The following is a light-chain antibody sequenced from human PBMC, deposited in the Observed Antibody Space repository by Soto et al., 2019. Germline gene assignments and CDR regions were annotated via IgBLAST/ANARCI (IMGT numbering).Light chain of an antibody. CDR1: SSDVGAYSY. J-gene: IGLJ2*01. V-gene: IGLV2-8*01. CDR2: EVS. CDR3: SSYAGSNNFVV. Sequence: QSALTQPPSASGSPGQSVTISCTGTSSDVGAYSYVSLYQQHPGKAPKLMIYEVSKRPSGVPDRFSGSKSGNTASLTVSGLQAEDEADYYCSSYAGSNNFVVFGGGTKLTVL.